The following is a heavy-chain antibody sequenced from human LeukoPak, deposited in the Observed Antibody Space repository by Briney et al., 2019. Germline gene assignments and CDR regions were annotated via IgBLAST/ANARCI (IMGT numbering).Heavy chain of an antibody. Sequence: ASVKVSCKASGSTFGSYAMSWVRQAPGKGLEWMGGFDPEDGETIYAQKFQGRVTMTEDTSTDTAYMELSSLRSEDTAVYYCATDGDYSYGFDYWGQGTLVTVSS. CDR1: GSTFGSYA. J-gene: IGHJ4*02. V-gene: IGHV1-24*01. CDR2: FDPEDGET. CDR3: ATDGDYSYGFDY. D-gene: IGHD5-18*01.